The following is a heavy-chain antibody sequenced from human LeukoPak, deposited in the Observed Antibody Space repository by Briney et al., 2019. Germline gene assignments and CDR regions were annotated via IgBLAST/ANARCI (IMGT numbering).Heavy chain of an antibody. D-gene: IGHD4-23*01. CDR3: AKDRQTTAVVTLGSVFDI. Sequence: GGSLRLSCAASGFTFDDYAMRWVRQAPGKGLEWVSGISWNSGNIGYADSVKGRFTISRENAKNSLYLQMNSLRVEDMALYYCAKDRQTTAVVTLGSVFDIWGQGTMVTVSS. V-gene: IGHV3-9*03. J-gene: IGHJ3*02. CDR2: ISWNSGNI. CDR1: GFTFDDYA.